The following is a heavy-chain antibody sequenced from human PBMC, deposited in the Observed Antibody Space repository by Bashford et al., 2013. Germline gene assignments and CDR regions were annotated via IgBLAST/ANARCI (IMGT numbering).Heavy chain of an antibody. D-gene: IGHD2-2*01. Sequence: WVRQAPGQGLEWMGWINPNSGGTDYAQKFQGRVTMTRDTSISTAFMELSSLRSDDTAVFYCAQSLYCSSTSCYHSAFDIWGQGTMVTVSS. CDR3: AQSLYCSSTSCYHSAFDI. J-gene: IGHJ3*02. V-gene: IGHV1-2*02. CDR2: INPNSGGT.